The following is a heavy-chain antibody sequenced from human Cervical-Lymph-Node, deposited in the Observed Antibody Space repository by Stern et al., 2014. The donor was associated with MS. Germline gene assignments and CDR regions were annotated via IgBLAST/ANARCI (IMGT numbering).Heavy chain of an antibody. CDR2: IKGGGASM. Sequence: VQLLESGGGLVKPGGSLILSCAASGFTFSDYFMTWIRQAPGKGLEWISYIKGGGASMYYADSVKGRFTISRDNGRNSLYLQMNDLRAEDTAVYYCVRDHSTFGFYPFYYDNWGQGVLVTVSS. CDR3: VRDHSTFGFYPFYYDN. V-gene: IGHV3-11*01. D-gene: IGHD3-10*01. J-gene: IGHJ4*02. CDR1: GFTFSDYF.